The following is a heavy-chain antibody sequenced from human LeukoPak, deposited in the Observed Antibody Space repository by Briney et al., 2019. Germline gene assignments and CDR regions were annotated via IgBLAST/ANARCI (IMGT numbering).Heavy chain of an antibody. CDR1: GFTLGNYG. CDR2: IHHDGSEK. V-gene: IGHV3-30*02. Sequence: PGGSLRLSCVASGFTLGNYGINWVRQAPGNGLEWVAFIHHDGSEKSFADSVKGRFTISRDNSKNTVYLQMNSLRAEDTAVYYCAKESVGYFDYWGQGALVTVSS. J-gene: IGHJ4*02. CDR3: AKESVGYFDY.